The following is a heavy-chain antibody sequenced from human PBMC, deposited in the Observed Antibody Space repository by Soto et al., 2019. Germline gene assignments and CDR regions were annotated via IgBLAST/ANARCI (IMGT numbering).Heavy chain of an antibody. J-gene: IGHJ5*02. Sequence: QVQLVQSGAEVKKPGASVKVSCKASGYTFTTYSMHWMRQAPGQRLEWMGWINAGSGRTKYSQKFWGRVTFTSDTSASTASMELSSLRYEDTAVYYCAPWVNPGWFYPWCQGTLVTVSS. CDR3: APWVNPGWFYP. D-gene: IGHD2-21*01. CDR2: INAGSGRT. CDR1: GYTFTTYS. V-gene: IGHV1-3*01.